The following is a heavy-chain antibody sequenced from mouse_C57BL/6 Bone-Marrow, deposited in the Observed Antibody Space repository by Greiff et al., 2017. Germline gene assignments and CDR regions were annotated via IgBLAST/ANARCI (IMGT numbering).Heavy chain of an antibody. CDR2: INPYNGGT. CDR3: ARVERYYYAMDY. D-gene: IGHD1-1*01. Sequence: EVQLKQSGPVLVKPGASVKMSCKASGYTFTDYYMNWVKQSHGKSLEWIGVINPYNGGTSYNQKFKGKATLTVDKSSSTAYMELNSLTSEDSAVYYCARVERYYYAMDYWGQGTSVTVSS. J-gene: IGHJ4*01. V-gene: IGHV1-19*01. CDR1: GYTFTDYY.